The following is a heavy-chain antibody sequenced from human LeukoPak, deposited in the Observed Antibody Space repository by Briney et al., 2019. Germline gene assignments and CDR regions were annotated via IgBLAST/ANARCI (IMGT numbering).Heavy chain of an antibody. CDR1: GGSISSRSYY. D-gene: IGHD2-21*02. Sequence: SPSETLSLTCTVSGGSISSRSYYWGWIRQPPGKGLEWIGSIYHSGSTYYNPSLKSRVTISVDTSKNQFSLKLSSVTAADTAMYSCARSQASVTDSFDYWGQGTLVTVSS. CDR2: IYHSGST. J-gene: IGHJ4*02. CDR3: ARSQASVTDSFDY. V-gene: IGHV4-39*07.